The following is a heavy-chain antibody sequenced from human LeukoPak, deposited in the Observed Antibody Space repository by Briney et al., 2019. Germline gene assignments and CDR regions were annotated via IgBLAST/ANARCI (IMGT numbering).Heavy chain of an antibody. CDR2: IYSGGST. V-gene: IGHV3-53*01. Sequence: GGSQRLSCAASGFTFSSNYMSWVRQAPGKGLEWVSVIYSGGSTYYADSVKGRFTISRDNSKNTLYLQMNSLRAEDTAVYYCARWRSGSYFDYWGQGTLVTVSS. J-gene: IGHJ4*02. CDR1: GFTFSSNY. CDR3: ARWRSGSYFDY. D-gene: IGHD1-26*01.